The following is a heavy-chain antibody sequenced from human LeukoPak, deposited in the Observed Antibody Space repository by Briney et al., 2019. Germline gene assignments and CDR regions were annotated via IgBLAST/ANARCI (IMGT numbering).Heavy chain of an antibody. Sequence: GGSLRLSCAASGFTFTNYAMSWVRQAPGKGLEWVSGISGSGGSIDYADSVKGRFTISRDNSKNMVYLQMNSLRVEDTAVYFCARDGGEGDNSAFDIWGQGTVVTVSS. CDR2: ISGSGGSI. J-gene: IGHJ3*02. V-gene: IGHV3-23*01. CDR3: ARDGGEGDNSAFDI. CDR1: GFTFTNYA. D-gene: IGHD3-16*01.